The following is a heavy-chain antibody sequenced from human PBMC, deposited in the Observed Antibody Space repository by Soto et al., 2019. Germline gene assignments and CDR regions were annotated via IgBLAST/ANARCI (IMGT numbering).Heavy chain of an antibody. D-gene: IGHD2-15*01. V-gene: IGHV3-23*01. J-gene: IGHJ6*04. CDR2: ISHSGGPT. CDR3: ARDDVLCDGGRCYGVPLDV. Sequence: PGGSLRLSCAASEFTFSNYAMSWVRQAPGKGLEWVLSISHSGGPTYYADSVKGRFTISRDTSENTVHLQMDSLRAEDTAVYYCARDDVLCDGGRCYGVPLDVWGKGTTVTVSS. CDR1: EFTFSNYA.